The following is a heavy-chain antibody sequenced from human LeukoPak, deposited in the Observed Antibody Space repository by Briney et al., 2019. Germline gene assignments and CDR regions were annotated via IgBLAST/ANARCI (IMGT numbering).Heavy chain of an antibody. CDR3: ASPTDYGDYARVYDAFDI. CDR1: GYSFTNYG. D-gene: IGHD4-17*01. Sequence: SVKVSCKASGYSFTNYGISWVRQAPGQGLEWMGGIIPIFGTANYAQKFQGRVTITADESTSTAYMELSSLRSEDTAVYYCASPTDYGDYARVYDAFDIWGQGTMVTVSS. CDR2: IIPIFGTA. V-gene: IGHV1-69*13. J-gene: IGHJ3*02.